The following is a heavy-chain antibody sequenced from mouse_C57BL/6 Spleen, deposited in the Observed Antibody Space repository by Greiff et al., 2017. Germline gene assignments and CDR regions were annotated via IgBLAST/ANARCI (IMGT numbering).Heavy chain of an antibody. J-gene: IGHJ4*01. V-gene: IGHV7-3*01. CDR1: GFTFTDYY. CDR3: ARYMSGLLSYYYAMDC. D-gene: IGHD2-3*01. Sequence: EVQGVESGGGLVQPGGSLSLSCAASGFTFTDYYMSWVRQPPGQALEWLGFIRNKANGSTTEYSASVKGRFTISRYNSPSILYLRMDALRAGDSATYYCARYMSGLLSYYYAMDCRGQGTSVTVSS. CDR2: IRNKANGSTT.